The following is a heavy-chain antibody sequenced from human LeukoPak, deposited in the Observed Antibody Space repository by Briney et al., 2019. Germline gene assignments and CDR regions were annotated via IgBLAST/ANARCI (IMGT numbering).Heavy chain of an antibody. V-gene: IGHV3-48*01. CDR3: ATGLLTSGGSKQIDY. CDR2: ISSSSSTI. D-gene: IGHD2-15*01. J-gene: IGHJ4*02. Sequence: PGGSLRLSCAASGFTFSSYSMNWVRQAPGKGLEWVSYISSSSSTIYYADSVKGRFTISRDNAKNSLYLQMNSLRAEDTAVYYCATGLLTSGGSKQIDYWGQGTLVTVSS. CDR1: GFTFSSYS.